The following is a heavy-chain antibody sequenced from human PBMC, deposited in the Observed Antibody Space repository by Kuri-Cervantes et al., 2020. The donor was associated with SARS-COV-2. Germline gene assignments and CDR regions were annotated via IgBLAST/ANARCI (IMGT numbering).Heavy chain of an antibody. D-gene: IGHD3-10*01. V-gene: IGHV3-21*01. CDR3: ASPRLPQFEAFDI. Sequence: GGSLRLSCAASGFTFSSYSMNWVRQAPGKGLEWVSSISSSSSCIYYADSVKGRFTITRDNAKNSLYLQMNSLRAEDTAVYYCASPRLPQFEAFDIWGQGTMVTVSS. CDR1: GFTFSSYS. J-gene: IGHJ3*02. CDR2: ISSSSSCI.